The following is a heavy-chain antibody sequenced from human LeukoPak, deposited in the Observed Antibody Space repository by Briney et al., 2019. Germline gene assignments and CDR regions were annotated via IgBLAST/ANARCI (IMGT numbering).Heavy chain of an antibody. D-gene: IGHD4-23*01. J-gene: IGHJ4*02. CDR2: IYSGGST. CDR3: ARRAGGYSHPYDY. Sequence: GGSLRLSCAASGFTVSSNYMSWVRQAPGKGLEWVSVIYSGGSTYYADSVKGRFTISRDNSKNTLYLQMNSLRAEDTAVYYCARRAGGYSHPYDYWGQGVLVTVSS. V-gene: IGHV3-53*01. CDR1: GFTVSSNY.